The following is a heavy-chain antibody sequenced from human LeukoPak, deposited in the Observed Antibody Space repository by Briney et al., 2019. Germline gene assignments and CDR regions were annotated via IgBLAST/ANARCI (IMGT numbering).Heavy chain of an antibody. D-gene: IGHD4-23*01. CDR2: INHSGST. V-gene: IGHV4-34*01. CDR3: ARRFRYGGNPTPDY. Sequence: PSETLSLTCAVYGGSFSGYYWSWIRQPPGKGLEWIGEINHSGSTNYNPSLKSRVTISVDTSKNQFSLKLSSVTAADTAVYYCARRFRYGGNPTPDYWGQGTLVTVSS. CDR1: GGSFSGYY. J-gene: IGHJ4*02.